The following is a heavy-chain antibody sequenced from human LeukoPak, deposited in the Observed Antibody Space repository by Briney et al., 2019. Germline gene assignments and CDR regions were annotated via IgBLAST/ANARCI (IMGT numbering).Heavy chain of an antibody. CDR1: NASISSNTYY. Sequence: KASETLSLTCTVSNASISSNTYYRAWIRQPPGKGLEYIGSINYRGSTYYNPSLKSRVTLSVDTSKNQFSLKLNSVTAADTAVYYCARLIYYSMDVWGTGTTVTISS. D-gene: IGHD2-8*01. CDR3: ARLIYYSMDV. J-gene: IGHJ6*03. CDR2: INYRGST. V-gene: IGHV4-39*07.